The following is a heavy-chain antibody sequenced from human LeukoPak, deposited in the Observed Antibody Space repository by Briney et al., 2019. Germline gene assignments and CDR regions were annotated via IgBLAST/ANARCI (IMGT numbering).Heavy chain of an antibody. CDR3: ARVGFSVGGFDAFDI. Sequence: SQTLSLTCTVSGGSISSGSYYWSWIRQPPGKGLEWIGYIYYSGSTNYNPSLKSRVTISVDTSKNQFSLKLSSVTAADTAVYYCARVGFSVGGFDAFDIWGQGTMVTVSS. CDR1: GGSISSGSYY. CDR2: IYYSGST. J-gene: IGHJ3*02. V-gene: IGHV4-61*01. D-gene: IGHD3-16*01.